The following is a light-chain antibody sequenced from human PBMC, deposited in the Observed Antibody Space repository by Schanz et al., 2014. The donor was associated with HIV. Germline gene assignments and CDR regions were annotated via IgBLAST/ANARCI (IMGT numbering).Light chain of an antibody. Sequence: EIVLTQSPGTLSLSPGERGTLSCRASQSVKSNFIGWYQQKPGQAPRLLIYDASSRATGFPDRFRGSGSGTDFTLTISRLEPEDFAVYYCQEYGSSFGPGTKVEIK. V-gene: IGKV3-20*01. J-gene: IGKJ3*01. CDR2: DAS. CDR1: QSVKSNF. CDR3: QEYGSS.